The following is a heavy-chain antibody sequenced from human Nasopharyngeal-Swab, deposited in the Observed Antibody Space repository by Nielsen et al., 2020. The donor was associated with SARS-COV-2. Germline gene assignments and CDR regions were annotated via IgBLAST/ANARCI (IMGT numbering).Heavy chain of an antibody. D-gene: IGHD3-22*01. V-gene: IGHV3-23*01. CDR2: ISTGAVST. J-gene: IGHJ4*02. CDR1: GFTFSSYA. CDR3: ARDLGGYYGD. Sequence: GGSLRLSCAASGFTFSSYAMSWVRQAPAKGLEWVSAISTGAVSTFYAASVKGRFTISRDDSRTTLYLQMNSLRAEDTAVYYCARDLGGYYGDWGQGTLVTVSS.